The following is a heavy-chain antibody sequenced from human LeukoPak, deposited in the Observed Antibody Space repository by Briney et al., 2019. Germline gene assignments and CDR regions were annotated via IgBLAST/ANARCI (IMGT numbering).Heavy chain of an antibody. V-gene: IGHV1-8*03. CDR2: MNPNSGNT. J-gene: IGHJ4*02. D-gene: IGHD3-22*01. CDR1: GYTFTSYD. CDR3: AREVRADSGGVGPPDY. Sequence: ASVKLSCKSSGYTFTSYDINWVRQATGQGLEWMGWMNPNSGNTGYAQKFQGRVTITRNTSISTAYMELSSLRSEDTAVYYCAREVRADSGGVGPPDYWGQGTLVTVSS.